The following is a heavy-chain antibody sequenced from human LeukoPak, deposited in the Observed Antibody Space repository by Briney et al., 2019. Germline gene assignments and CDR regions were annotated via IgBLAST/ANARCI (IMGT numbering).Heavy chain of an antibody. V-gene: IGHV4-38-2*01. J-gene: IGHJ6*03. CDR3: ARRLDYYGSADYYYYMDV. D-gene: IGHD3-10*01. CDR2: IYYSGST. CDR1: GYSISSGYY. Sequence: PSETLSLTCAVSGYSISSGYYWGWIRQPPGKGLEWIGSIYYSGSTYYSPSLKSRVTISVDTSKNQFSLKLSSVTAADMAVYYCARRLDYYGSADYYYYMDVWGKGTTVTVSS.